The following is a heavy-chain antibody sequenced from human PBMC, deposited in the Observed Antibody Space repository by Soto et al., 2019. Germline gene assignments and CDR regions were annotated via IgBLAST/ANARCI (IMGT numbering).Heavy chain of an antibody. V-gene: IGHV3-48*03. CDR1: GFTFSSYE. Sequence: EVQLVESGGGLVQPGGSLRLSCAASGFTFSSYEMNWVRQAPGKGLEWVSYISSSSSYTNYADSVKGRFTISRDNAKNSLYLQMNSLRAEDTAVYYCARDKRGYCTNGVCNYYYGMDVWGQGTTVTVSS. CDR3: ARDKRGYCTNGVCNYYYGMDV. J-gene: IGHJ6*02. CDR2: ISSSSSYT. D-gene: IGHD2-8*01.